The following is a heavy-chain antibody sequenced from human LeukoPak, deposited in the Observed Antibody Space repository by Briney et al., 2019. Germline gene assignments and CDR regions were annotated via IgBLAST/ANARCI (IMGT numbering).Heavy chain of an antibody. V-gene: IGHV1-8*03. J-gene: IGHJ6*03. CDR3: ARGKISSSSRYYYYMDV. D-gene: IGHD6-6*01. CDR2: MNPNSGNT. Sequence: ASVKVTCKASGYTFTSYDINWVRQATGQGLEWMGWMNPNSGNTGYAQKFQGRVTITRNTSISTAYMELSSLRSEDTAVYYCARGKISSSSRYYYYMDVWGKGTTVTVSS. CDR1: GYTFTSYD.